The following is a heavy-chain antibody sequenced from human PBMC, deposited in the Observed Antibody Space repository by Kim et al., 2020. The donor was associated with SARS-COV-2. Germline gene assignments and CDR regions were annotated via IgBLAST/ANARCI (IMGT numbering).Heavy chain of an antibody. CDR2: IWYDGSNK. V-gene: IGHV3-33*01. CDR1: GFTFSSYG. Sequence: GGSLRLSCAASGFTFSSYGMHWVRQAPGKGLEWVAVIWYDGSNKYYADSVKGRFTISRDNSKNTLYLQMNSLRAEDTAVYYCARDWGKWELLNWPSDYWGQGTLVTVSS. CDR3: ARDWGKWELLNWPSDY. J-gene: IGHJ4*02. D-gene: IGHD1-26*01.